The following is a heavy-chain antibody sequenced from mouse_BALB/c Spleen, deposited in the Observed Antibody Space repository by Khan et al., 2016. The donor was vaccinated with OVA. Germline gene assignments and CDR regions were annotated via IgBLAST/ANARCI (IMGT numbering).Heavy chain of an antibody. CDR3: ASGVRLTY. J-gene: IGHJ3*01. CDR2: TNYSGST. V-gene: IGHV3-2*02. Sequence: EVQLQESGPGLVKPSQSLSLTCTVTGYSITSDSAWNWIRQFPGNKLEWLGYTNYSGSTNYNPSLQSRISITQDTSKNQFFLQLNSVETEDTATYLCASGVRLTYRGQGSLITVPA. D-gene: IGHD2-14*01. CDR1: GYSITSDSA.